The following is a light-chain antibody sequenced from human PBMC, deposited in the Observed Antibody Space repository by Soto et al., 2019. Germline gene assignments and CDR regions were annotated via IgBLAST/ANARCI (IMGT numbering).Light chain of an antibody. J-gene: IGKJ4*02. CDR3: QQRYDTLLR. V-gene: IGKV1-39*01. CDR2: GAS. Sequence: FRASQNINTFLNWYQQKGGKAPKLLIHGASSLQSGVPLRFSCSGSGTDFSFTIGILLPDDLATYYCQQRYDTLLRFGGGTKVDIK. CDR1: QNINTF.